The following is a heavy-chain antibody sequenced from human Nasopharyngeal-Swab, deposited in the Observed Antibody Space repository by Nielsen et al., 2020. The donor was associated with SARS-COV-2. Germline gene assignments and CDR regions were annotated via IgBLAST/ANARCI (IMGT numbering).Heavy chain of an antibody. CDR3: ARGSGTGSWNFDY. J-gene: IGHJ4*02. D-gene: IGHD6-13*01. Sequence: LTCAASGFTFSNFAMHWVRQAPGKGLEWVALTSFDGSKKYYGDSVKGRFTVSRDNSKNTLYLHMNSLRVEDTSVFYCARGSGTGSWNFDYWGQGALVTVSS. CDR1: GFTFSNFA. V-gene: IGHV3-30*04. CDR2: TSFDGSKK.